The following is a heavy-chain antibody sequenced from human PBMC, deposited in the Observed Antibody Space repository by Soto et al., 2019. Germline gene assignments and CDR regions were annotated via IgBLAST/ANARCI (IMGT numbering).Heavy chain of an antibody. D-gene: IGHD3-10*01. J-gene: IGHJ6*02. Sequence: ASVKVSCKASGGTFSSYAISWVRQAPGQGLEWMGGIIPILGIANYAQKFQGRVTITADKSTSTAYMELSSLRSEDTAVYYCSSGGNYYGSVSYDYYYGMDVWGQGPTVTVSS. V-gene: IGHV1-69*10. CDR3: SSGGNYYGSVSYDYYYGMDV. CDR1: GGTFSSYA. CDR2: IIPILGIA.